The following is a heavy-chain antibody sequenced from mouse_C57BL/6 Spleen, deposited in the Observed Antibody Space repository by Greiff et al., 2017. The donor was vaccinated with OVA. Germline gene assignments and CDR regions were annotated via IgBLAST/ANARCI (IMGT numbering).Heavy chain of an antibody. CDR3: ARYYDYDWWYFDV. J-gene: IGHJ1*03. V-gene: IGHV1-64*01. CDR2: IHPNSGST. Sequence: QVQLQQPGAELVKPGASVKLSCKASGYTFTSYWMHWVKQRPGQGLEWIGMIHPNSGSTNYNEKFKSKATLTVDKSSSTAYMQLSSLTSEDSAVYYCARYYDYDWWYFDVWGTGTTVTVSS. D-gene: IGHD2-4*01. CDR1: GYTFTSYW.